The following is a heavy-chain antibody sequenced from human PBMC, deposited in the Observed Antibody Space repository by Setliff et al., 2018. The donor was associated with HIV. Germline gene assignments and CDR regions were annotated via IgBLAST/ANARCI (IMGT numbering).Heavy chain of an antibody. CDR3: ARQLHSSDLNIWNY. CDR2: IYYTGST. Sequence: SETLSLTCTVSGGSISSYYWSWIRQPPGKRLEWIGYIYYTGSTNYNPSLKSRVTISLDTSKNQFSLTLTSVTAADTAVYYGARQLHSSDLNIWNYWGQGTLVTVSS. D-gene: IGHD6-19*01. J-gene: IGHJ4*02. CDR1: GGSISSYY. V-gene: IGHV4-59*08.